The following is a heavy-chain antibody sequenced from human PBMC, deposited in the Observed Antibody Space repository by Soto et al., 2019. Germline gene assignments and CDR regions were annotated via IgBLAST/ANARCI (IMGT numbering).Heavy chain of an antibody. D-gene: IGHD3-10*01. Sequence: EVQLVESGGGLIQPGGSLRLSCAVSGFTVSNNYMSWVRQAPGKGLEGVSVIYSGGYTAYGDSVKGRFTISRDNSKNTPMSQEKTPGPDNTAVYCLATPPGGGGYWGQGTLVTVSS. J-gene: IGHJ4*02. V-gene: IGHV3-53*01. CDR2: IYSGGYT. CDR1: GFTVSNNY. CDR3: ATPPGGGGY.